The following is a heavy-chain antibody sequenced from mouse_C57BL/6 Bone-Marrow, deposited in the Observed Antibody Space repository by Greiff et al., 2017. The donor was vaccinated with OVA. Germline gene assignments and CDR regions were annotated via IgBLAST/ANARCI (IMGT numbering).Heavy chain of an antibody. D-gene: IGHD1-1*01. CDR2: INPSNGGT. CDR3: ARSLYYYGSSSDYFDY. Sequence: QVQLQQSGTELVKPGASVKLSCKASGYTFTSYWMHWVKQRPGQGLEWIGNINPSNGGTNYNEKFKSKATLTVDKASSTAYMQRSSLTSEDAAVYYCARSLYYYGSSSDYFDYWGQGTTLTVSS. CDR1: GYTFTSYW. J-gene: IGHJ2*01. V-gene: IGHV1-53*01.